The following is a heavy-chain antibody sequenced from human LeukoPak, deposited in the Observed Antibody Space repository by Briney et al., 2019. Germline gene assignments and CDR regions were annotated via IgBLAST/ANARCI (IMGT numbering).Heavy chain of an antibody. CDR1: GGSISSSSFY. J-gene: IGHJ6*02. D-gene: IGHD2-15*01. CDR2: IYYSGST. V-gene: IGHV4-39*01. CDR3: ARGRQRVAATYYYYYGMDV. Sequence: PSETLSLTCTVSGGSISSSSFYWGWIRQPPGKGLEWIGSIYYSGSTYYNPSLKSRVTISVDTSKNQFSLKLSSVTAADTAVYYCARGRQRVAATYYYYYGMDVWGQGTTVTVSS.